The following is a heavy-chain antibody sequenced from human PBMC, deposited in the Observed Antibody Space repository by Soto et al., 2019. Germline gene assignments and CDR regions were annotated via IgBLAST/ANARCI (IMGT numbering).Heavy chain of an antibody. V-gene: IGHV6-1*01. Sequence: SQTLSLTCAISGDSVSSNSAAWSWIRQSPSRGLEWLGRTYYRSKWNSNYAVSVKGRVTINPDTSKNQFSLQLNSVTPEGTAVYYCARDEGGPWGQGTLGTSPQ. CDR2: TYYRSKWNS. CDR3: ARDEGGP. CDR1: GDSVSSNSAA. J-gene: IGHJ4*02.